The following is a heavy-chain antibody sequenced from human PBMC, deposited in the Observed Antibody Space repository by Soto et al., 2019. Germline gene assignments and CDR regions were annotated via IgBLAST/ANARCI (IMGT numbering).Heavy chain of an antibody. V-gene: IGHV3-48*02. Sequence: LRLSCAASGFTFRTYSMHWVRQAPGKGLEWVSYISSSGTTTHYADSVKGRFTISRDNAKNSVFLLMNSLRDDDTAVYYCGRDWGLAGLLDCWGPGTLVTVSS. CDR3: GRDWGLAGLLDC. CDR1: GFTFRTYS. CDR2: ISSSGTTT. D-gene: IGHD6-13*01. J-gene: IGHJ4*02.